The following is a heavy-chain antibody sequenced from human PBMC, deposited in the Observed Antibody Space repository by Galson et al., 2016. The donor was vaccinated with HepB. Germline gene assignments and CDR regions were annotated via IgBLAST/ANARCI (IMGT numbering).Heavy chain of an antibody. CDR1: GFIIRDDW. J-gene: IGHJ4*02. CDR3: AKMAKGGYSNS. V-gene: IGHV3-7*03. CDR2: IDEDSTDK. D-gene: IGHD3-22*01. Sequence: SLRLSCAASGFIIRDDWMSWVRQAPGKGLEWVANIDEDSTDKYYVDSVKGRFTISRDNSKSTLFLQMNSLRVDDTAIYFCAKMAKGGYSNSWGQGALVTVSS.